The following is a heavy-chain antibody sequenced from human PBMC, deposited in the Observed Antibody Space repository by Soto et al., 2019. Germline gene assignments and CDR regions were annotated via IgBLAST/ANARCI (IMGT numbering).Heavy chain of an antibody. CDR3: ARFSITMVRGALDI. V-gene: IGHV4-59*08. J-gene: IGHJ3*02. Sequence: SETLSLTCTVSGGSISSYYWSWIRQPPGKGLEWIGYIYYSGSTNYNPSLKSRVTISVDTSKNQFSLKLSPVTAADTAVYYCARFSITMVRGALDIWGQGTMVTVS. CDR2: IYYSGST. CDR1: GGSISSYY. D-gene: IGHD3-10*01.